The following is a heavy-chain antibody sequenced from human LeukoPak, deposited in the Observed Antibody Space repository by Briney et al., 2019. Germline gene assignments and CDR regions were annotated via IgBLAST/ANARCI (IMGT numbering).Heavy chain of an antibody. CDR2: IYYSGST. V-gene: IGHV4-39*07. J-gene: IGHJ5*01. Sequence: SETLSLTCTFSGGPISSSSYYWGWIRRPPGKGLEWIGIIYYSGSTYYNPSLKSRVTISVDASKNQFSLKLSSVTAADTAVYYCARDRGNAGGTDSWGQGTLVTVS. CDR3: ARDRGNAGGTDS. D-gene: IGHD3-10*01. CDR1: GGPISSSSYY.